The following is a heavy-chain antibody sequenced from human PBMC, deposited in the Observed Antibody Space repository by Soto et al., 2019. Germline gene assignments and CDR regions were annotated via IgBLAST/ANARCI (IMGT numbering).Heavy chain of an antibody. J-gene: IGHJ4*02. Sequence: SETLSLTCTVSGGSISSSSNHWGWIRQPPGKGLEWIGNIYYSENTYYNPSLKSRVTISVDTPKNQFSLKLTSVTAADTAVYYCARHASGYREASFDYWGQGALVTVSS. CDR3: ARHASGYREASFDY. CDR1: GGSISSSSNH. CDR2: IYYSENT. V-gene: IGHV4-39*01. D-gene: IGHD5-12*01.